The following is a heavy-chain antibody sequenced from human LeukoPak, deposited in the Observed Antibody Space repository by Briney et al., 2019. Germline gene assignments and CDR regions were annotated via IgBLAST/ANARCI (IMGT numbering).Heavy chain of an antibody. CDR1: GFTFSSYG. V-gene: IGHV3-30*03. D-gene: IGHD3-22*01. J-gene: IGHJ3*02. CDR3: ARDQAGEGRAFTMVVVEHAFDI. CDR2: ISYDGSNK. Sequence: GGSLRLSCAASGFTFSSYGMHWVRQAPGKGLEWVAVISYDGSNKYYADSVKGRFTISRDNSKNTLYLQMNSLRAEDTAVYYCARDQAGEGRAFTMVVVEHAFDIWGQGTMVTVSS.